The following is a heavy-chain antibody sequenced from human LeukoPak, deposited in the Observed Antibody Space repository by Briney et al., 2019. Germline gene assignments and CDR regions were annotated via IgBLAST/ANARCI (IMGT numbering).Heavy chain of an antibody. CDR2: IYSGGST. CDR1: GFTVSSNY. D-gene: IGHD6-13*01. CDR3: ARGFRGSSWLGYYFDY. Sequence: GGSLRLSCAASGFTVSSNYMSWVRQAPGKGLEWVSVIYSGGSTYYADSVKGRFTISRDNSKNTLYLQVNSLRAEDTAVYYCARGFRGSSWLGYYFDYWGQGTLVTVSS. V-gene: IGHV3-66*02. J-gene: IGHJ4*02.